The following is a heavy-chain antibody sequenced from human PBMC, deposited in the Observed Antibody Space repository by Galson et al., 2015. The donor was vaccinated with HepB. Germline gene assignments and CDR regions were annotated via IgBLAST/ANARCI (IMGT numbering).Heavy chain of an antibody. CDR2: IWCDGSNK. Sequence: SLRLSCAASGFTFSSYGMHWVRQAPGKGLEWVAVIWCDGSNKYYADSVKGRFTISRDNSKNTLYLQMNSLRAEDTAVYYCARGVHRIAAAGSYYYYGMDVWGQGTTVTVSS. CDR3: ARGVHRIAAAGSYYYYGMDV. CDR1: GFTFSSYG. J-gene: IGHJ6*02. V-gene: IGHV3-33*01. D-gene: IGHD6-13*01.